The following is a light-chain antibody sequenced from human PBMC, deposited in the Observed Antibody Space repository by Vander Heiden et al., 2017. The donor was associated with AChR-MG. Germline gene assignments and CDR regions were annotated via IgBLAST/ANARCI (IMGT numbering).Light chain of an antibody. Sequence: DIQMTQSPSSLSASVGDRVTITCQASQDISNYLNWYQQKPGKAPKLLIYDASNLETGVPSRFSGSGSGTDFTLTISSLQPEDFATYYCLQDANLPLTFGGGTRVEIK. CDR3: LQDANLPLT. CDR2: DAS. CDR1: QDISNY. V-gene: IGKV1-33*01. J-gene: IGKJ4*01.